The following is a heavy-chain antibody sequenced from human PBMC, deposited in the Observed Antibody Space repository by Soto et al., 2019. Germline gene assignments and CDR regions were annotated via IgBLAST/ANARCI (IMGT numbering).Heavy chain of an antibody. D-gene: IGHD3-10*01. CDR2: IYYSGTT. CDR3: ARESYYGSGATVVAY. Sequence: SETLSLTCTVSGGSISSYYWSWIRQPPGRGLEWIGYIYYSGTTSYNPSLNSRVTMSVDTSKNQFSLKVNSVTAADTAVYYCARESYYGSGATVVAYWGQGTLVTVSS. J-gene: IGHJ4*02. CDR1: GGSISSYY. V-gene: IGHV4-59*01.